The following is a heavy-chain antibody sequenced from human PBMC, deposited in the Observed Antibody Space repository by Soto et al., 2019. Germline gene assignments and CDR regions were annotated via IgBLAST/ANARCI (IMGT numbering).Heavy chain of an antibody. D-gene: IGHD5-18*01. CDR3: ARRQPRFRYVDTATNWFDP. J-gene: IGHJ5*02. CDR1: GGSISSSSYY. Sequence: QLQLQESGPGLVKPSETLSLTCTVSGGSISSSSYYWGWIRQPPGKGLEWIGSIYYSGSTYYTPSLKSRVTISVDTSKNQFSLKLSSVTAADTAVYYCARRQPRFRYVDTATNWFDPWGQGTLVTVSS. CDR2: IYYSGST. V-gene: IGHV4-39*01.